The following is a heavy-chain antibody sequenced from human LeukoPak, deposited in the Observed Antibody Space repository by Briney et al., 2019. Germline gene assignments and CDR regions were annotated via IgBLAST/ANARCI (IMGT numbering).Heavy chain of an antibody. Sequence: GGSLRLSCAASGFTVSSNYMSWVRQAPGKGLEWVSVIYSGGSTYYADSVKGRFTIFRDNSKNTLYLQMNSLRAEDTAVYYCAREGISSYGDYYFDYWGQGTLVTVSS. J-gene: IGHJ4*02. D-gene: IGHD4-17*01. CDR1: GFTVSSNY. CDR3: AREGISSYGDYYFDY. CDR2: IYSGGST. V-gene: IGHV3-53*01.